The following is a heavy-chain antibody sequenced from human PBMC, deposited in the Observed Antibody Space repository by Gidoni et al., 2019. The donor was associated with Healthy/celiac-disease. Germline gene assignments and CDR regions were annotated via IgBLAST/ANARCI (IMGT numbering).Heavy chain of an antibody. Sequence: QLQLQESGPGLVKPSETLSLTCTVSGGPISSSSYYWGWIRQPPGKGLEWSGSIYYSGSTYYTPSLKSRVNISVDTSKNQFSLKLSSVTAADTAVYYCARSHTDSITLGSYWGQGTLVTVSS. CDR1: GGPISSSSYY. D-gene: IGHD3-22*01. V-gene: IGHV4-39*01. CDR3: ARSHTDSITLGSY. CDR2: IYYSGST. J-gene: IGHJ4*02.